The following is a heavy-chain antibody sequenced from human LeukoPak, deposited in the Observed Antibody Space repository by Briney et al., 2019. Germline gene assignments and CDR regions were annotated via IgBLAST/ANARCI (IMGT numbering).Heavy chain of an antibody. J-gene: IGHJ4*02. CDR3: ARPGSGGTEDY. D-gene: IGHD1-14*01. CDR2: IYYSGST. CDR1: GGSISSSSYY. V-gene: IGHV4-39*01. Sequence: SETLSLTCTVSGGSISSSSYYWGWIRQPPGKGLEWIGSIYYSGSTYYNPSLKSRVTISVDTSKNQFSLKLSSVTAADTAVYYCARPGSGGTEDYWGQGTLVTVSS.